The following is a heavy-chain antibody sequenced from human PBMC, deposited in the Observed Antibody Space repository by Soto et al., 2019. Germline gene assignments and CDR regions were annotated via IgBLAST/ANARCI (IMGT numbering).Heavy chain of an antibody. J-gene: IGHJ4*02. Sequence: QVQLVESGGGVVQPGRSLRLSCAASGFTFSSYGMHWVRQAPGKGLEWVAVISYDGSNKYYADSVKGRFTISRDNSKNTLYLQMNSLRAEDTSVYYCAKEEKRYYDSSGSDYWGQGTLVTVSS. CDR1: GFTFSSYG. V-gene: IGHV3-30*18. CDR3: AKEEKRYYDSSGSDY. D-gene: IGHD3-22*01. CDR2: ISYDGSNK.